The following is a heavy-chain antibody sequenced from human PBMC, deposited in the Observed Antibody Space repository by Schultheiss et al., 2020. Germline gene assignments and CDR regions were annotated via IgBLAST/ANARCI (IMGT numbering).Heavy chain of an antibody. J-gene: IGHJ1*01. V-gene: IGHV1-8*02. D-gene: IGHD3-22*01. CDR2: MNPNSGNT. CDR1: GYTFTSYY. Sequence: ASVKVSCKASGYTFTSYYMHWVRQATGQGLEWMGWMNPNSGNTGYAQKFQGRVTMTRNTSISTAYMELSRLRSDDTAVYYCARSDHAPGEYYYDSSGYYDWGQGTLVTVSS. CDR3: ARSDHAPGEYYYDSSGYYD.